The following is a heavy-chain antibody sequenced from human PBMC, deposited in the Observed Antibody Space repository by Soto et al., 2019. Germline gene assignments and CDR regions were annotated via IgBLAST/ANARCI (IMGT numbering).Heavy chain of an antibody. CDR1: GYTFTSYA. CDR2: INAGNGNT. Sequence: SVKVSCKASGYTFTSYAMHWVRQAPGQRLEWMGWINAGNGNTKYSQKFQGRVTITRDTSASTAYMELSSLRSEDTAVYYCAGSGATVTNPYYYYYYGMDVWGKGTTVTVSS. J-gene: IGHJ6*04. D-gene: IGHD4-17*01. CDR3: AGSGATVTNPYYYYYYGMDV. V-gene: IGHV1-3*01.